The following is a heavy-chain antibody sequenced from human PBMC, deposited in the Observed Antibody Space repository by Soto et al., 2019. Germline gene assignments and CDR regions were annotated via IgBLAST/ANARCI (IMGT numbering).Heavy chain of an antibody. CDR2: IYYSGST. CDR1: GGSISSSSYY. J-gene: IGHJ4*02. D-gene: IGHD6-13*01. V-gene: IGHV4-39*01. CDR3: ASLVVAAADADYFDY. Sequence: LSLTCTVSGGSISSSSYYWGWIRQPPGKGLEWIGSIYYSGSTYYNPSLKSRVTISVDTSKNQFSLKLSSVTAADTAVYYCASLVVAAADADYFDYWGQGTLVTVSS.